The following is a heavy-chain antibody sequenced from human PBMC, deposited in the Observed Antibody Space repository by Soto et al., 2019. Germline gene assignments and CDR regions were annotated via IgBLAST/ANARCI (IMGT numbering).Heavy chain of an antibody. CDR3: AKDLYFSSSPTRTSSSGWYAGGY. J-gene: IGHJ4*02. Sequence: GGSLRLSCAASGFTFSSYAMSWVRQAPGKGLEWVSAISGSGGSTYYADSVKGRFTISRDNSKNTLYLQMNSLRAEDTAVYYCAKDLYFSSSPTRTSSSGWYAGGYWGQGTLVTVSS. V-gene: IGHV3-23*01. CDR2: ISGSGGST. CDR1: GFTFSSYA. D-gene: IGHD6-19*01.